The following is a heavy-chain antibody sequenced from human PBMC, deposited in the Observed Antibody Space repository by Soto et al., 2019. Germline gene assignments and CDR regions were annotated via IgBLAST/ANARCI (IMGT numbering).Heavy chain of an antibody. Sequence: GGSLRLSCAASGFTFSSYAMSWVRQAPGKGLEWVSAISGSGGSTYYADSVKGRFTISRDNSKNTLYLQMNSLRAEDTAVYYCAKDRGSITMTVVVIPPTFFDYWGQGTLVTVSS. D-gene: IGHD3-22*01. J-gene: IGHJ4*02. CDR1: GFTFSSYA. CDR2: ISGSGGST. CDR3: AKDRGSITMTVVVIPPTFFDY. V-gene: IGHV3-23*01.